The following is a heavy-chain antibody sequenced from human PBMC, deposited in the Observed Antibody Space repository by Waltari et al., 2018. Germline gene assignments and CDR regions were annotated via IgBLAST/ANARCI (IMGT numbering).Heavy chain of an antibody. CDR1: GFTFSSYG. D-gene: IGHD3-22*01. J-gene: IGHJ2*01. CDR3: ARVNVMDSSGYYWYFDL. Sequence: QVQLVESGGGVVQPGRSLRLSCAASGFTFSSYGMPWVRQAPGKGLEWVAVIGYDGSNKYYADSVKGRFTISRDNSKNTLYLQMNSLRAEDTAVYYCARVNVMDSSGYYWYFDLWGRGTLVTVSS. V-gene: IGHV3-33*01. CDR2: IGYDGSNK.